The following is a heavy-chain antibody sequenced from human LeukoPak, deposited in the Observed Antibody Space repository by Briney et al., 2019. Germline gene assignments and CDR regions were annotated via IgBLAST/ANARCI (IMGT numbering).Heavy chain of an antibody. CDR2: ISGSGGST. V-gene: IGHV3-23*01. Sequence: GGSLRLSCAASGFTFSSYAMSWVRQAPGKGLEWVSAISGSGGSTYYADSVKGRLTISKDNSKNTLYLQMNSLRAEETVVYYCAKGRGYIVVVTGDYFDYWGQGTLVTVPS. CDR3: AKGRGYIVVVTGDYFDY. J-gene: IGHJ4*02. D-gene: IGHD2-21*02. CDR1: GFTFSSYA.